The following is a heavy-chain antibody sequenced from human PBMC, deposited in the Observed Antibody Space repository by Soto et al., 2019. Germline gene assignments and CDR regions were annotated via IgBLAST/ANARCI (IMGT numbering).Heavy chain of an antibody. CDR2: IYHSVST. Sequence: SETPSLTCTVSGGSFSSGGYSWSWIRQPPGKGLEWIGYIYHSVSTYYNPSLKSRVTISVDRSKNQFSLKLSSVTAADTAVYYCARVPYPWGQGTLVTVSS. J-gene: IGHJ5*02. CDR1: GGSFSSGGYS. V-gene: IGHV4-30-2*01. CDR3: ARVPYP.